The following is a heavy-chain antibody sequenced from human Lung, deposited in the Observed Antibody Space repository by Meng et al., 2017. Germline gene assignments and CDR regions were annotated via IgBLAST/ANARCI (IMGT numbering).Heavy chain of an antibody. CDR2: IYNSGST. CDR3: ARGQKGYFDL. CDR1: GGSISSSNYY. Sequence: QVQRQQPGLGLVKPSQTLSLTCTVSGGSISSSNYYWSWIRQPPGKGLEWSGHIYNSGSTYYNPSLKSRITISVDTSKNQFSLKLSSVTAADTAVYYCARGQKGYFDLWGRGTLVTASS. V-gene: IGHV4-30-4*01. J-gene: IGHJ2*01.